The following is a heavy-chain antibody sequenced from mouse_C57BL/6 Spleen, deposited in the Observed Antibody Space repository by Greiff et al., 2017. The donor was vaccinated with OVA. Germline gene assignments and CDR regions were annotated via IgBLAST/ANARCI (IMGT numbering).Heavy chain of an antibody. CDR2: IDPEDGET. Sequence: EVQGVESGAELVKPGASVKLSCTASGFNIKDYYMHWVKQRTEQGLEWIGRIDPEDGETKYAPKFQGKATITADTSSNTAYLQLSSLTSEDTAVYYCARRESNYGEYYAMDYWGQGTSVTVSS. CDR3: ARRESNYGEYYAMDY. D-gene: IGHD2-5*01. V-gene: IGHV14-2*01. J-gene: IGHJ4*01. CDR1: GFNIKDYY.